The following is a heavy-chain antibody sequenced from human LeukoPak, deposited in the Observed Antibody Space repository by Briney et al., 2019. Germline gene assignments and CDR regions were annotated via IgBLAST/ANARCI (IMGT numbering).Heavy chain of an antibody. Sequence: GGSLRLSCAASGFTFDDYAMHWVRQAPGKGLEWVSGISWNSGSIGYADSVKGRFTISRDNAKNSLYLQMNSLRAEDTALYYCAKDEMADSSSWYDYWGQGTLVTVSS. CDR2: ISWNSGSI. D-gene: IGHD6-13*01. V-gene: IGHV3-9*01. CDR1: GFTFDDYA. J-gene: IGHJ4*02. CDR3: AKDEMADSSSWYDY.